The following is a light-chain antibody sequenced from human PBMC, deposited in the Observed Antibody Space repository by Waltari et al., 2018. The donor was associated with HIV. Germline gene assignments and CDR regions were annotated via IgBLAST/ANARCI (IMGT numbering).Light chain of an antibody. CDR2: DAS. CDR1: QSVSSY. CDR3: QPLT. Sequence: EIVLTQSPATLSLSPGERATLSCRASQSVSSYLAWYQQKPGQAPRLLIYDASNRATGIPARFSGSGSGTDFTLTISSLEPEDFAVYYCQPLTFGGGTKVEIK. V-gene: IGKV3-11*01. J-gene: IGKJ4*01.